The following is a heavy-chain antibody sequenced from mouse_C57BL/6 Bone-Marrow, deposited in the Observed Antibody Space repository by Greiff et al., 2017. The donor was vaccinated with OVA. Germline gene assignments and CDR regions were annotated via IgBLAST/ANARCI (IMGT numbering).Heavy chain of an antibody. Sequence: VQLQQSGPELVKPGASVKISCKASGYAFSSSWMNWVKQRPGKGLEWIGRIYPGDGDTNYNGKFKGKATLTADKSSSTAYMQLSSLTSEDSAVYFCAVYGNYDYWGQGTILTVSS. CDR3: AVYGNYDY. CDR2: IYPGDGDT. V-gene: IGHV1-82*01. D-gene: IGHD2-1*01. J-gene: IGHJ2*01. CDR1: GYAFSSSW.